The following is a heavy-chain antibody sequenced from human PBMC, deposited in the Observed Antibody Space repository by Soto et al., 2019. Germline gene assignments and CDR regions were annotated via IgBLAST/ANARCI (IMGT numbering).Heavy chain of an antibody. D-gene: IGHD4-17*01. CDR2: VSGRGGST. Sequence: VQLLESGGGLVQPGGSLRLACTASGFTFNHYAMSWVRQAPGKGLEWVSAVSGRGGSTKYADSVKGRFIISRDNSNSTLYLQMDSLRGEDTAVYYCAKYSTVTTSLYFYYYGFDVWGQGTTVTVSS. J-gene: IGHJ6*01. V-gene: IGHV3-23*01. CDR3: AKYSTVTTSLYFYYYGFDV. CDR1: GFTFNHYA.